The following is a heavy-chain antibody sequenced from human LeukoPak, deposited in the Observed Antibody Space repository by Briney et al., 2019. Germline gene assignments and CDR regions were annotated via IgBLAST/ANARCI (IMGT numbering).Heavy chain of an antibody. J-gene: IGHJ4*02. Sequence: GGSLRLSCAASGFTFSSYGMHWVRQAPGKGLEWVAFIRYDGSNKYYADSVKGRFTISRDNSKNTLYLQMNSLRAEDTAVYYCAKAPCSSTSCYNGVYWGQGTLVTVSS. D-gene: IGHD2-2*02. V-gene: IGHV3-30*02. CDR2: IRYDGSNK. CDR3: AKAPCSSTSCYNGVY. CDR1: GFTFSSYG.